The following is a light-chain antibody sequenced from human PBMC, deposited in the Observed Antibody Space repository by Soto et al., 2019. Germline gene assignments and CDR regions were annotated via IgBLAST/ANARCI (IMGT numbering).Light chain of an antibody. V-gene: IGKV3-20*01. CDR2: GAS. Sequence: EIVLTQSPGTLSLSPGERASLSCRPSQSVSSSYLAWYQQKPGQAPRLLIYGASSRATGIPDRFSGSGSGTDFTLTISRLEPEDFAVYYCQQYGSSTGWTFGQGTKVEIK. CDR3: QQYGSSTGWT. J-gene: IGKJ1*01. CDR1: QSVSSSY.